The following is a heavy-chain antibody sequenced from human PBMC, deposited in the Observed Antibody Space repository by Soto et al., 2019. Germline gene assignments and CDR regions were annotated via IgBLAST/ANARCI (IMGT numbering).Heavy chain of an antibody. J-gene: IGHJ6*02. D-gene: IGHD6-19*01. CDR3: ARASSSGWMSALWYYYYGMDV. CDR1: GDSVSSNSAA. Sequence: SQTLSLTCAISGDSVSSNSAAWNWIRQSPSRGLEWLGRTYYRSKWYNDYAVSVKSRITINTDTSKNQFSLQLNSVTTEDTAVYYCARASSSGWMSALWYYYYGMDVWGQGTTVTVSS. V-gene: IGHV6-1*01. CDR2: TYYRSKWYN.